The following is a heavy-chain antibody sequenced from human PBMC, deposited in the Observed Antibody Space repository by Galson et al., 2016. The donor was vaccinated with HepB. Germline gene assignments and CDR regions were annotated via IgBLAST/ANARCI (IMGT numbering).Heavy chain of an antibody. CDR2: ISGSGDTT. V-gene: IGHV3-23*01. Sequence: SLRLSCAGTGFTFSTYTMRWVRQAPGKRLEWVSAISGSGDTTSYADSVKGRFSISRDNSKNTLYLQMSSLTAEDTAVYYCAKWSDAAATYWGQGALVTVSS. CDR3: AKWSDAAATY. CDR1: GFTFSTYT. D-gene: IGHD6-13*01. J-gene: IGHJ4*02.